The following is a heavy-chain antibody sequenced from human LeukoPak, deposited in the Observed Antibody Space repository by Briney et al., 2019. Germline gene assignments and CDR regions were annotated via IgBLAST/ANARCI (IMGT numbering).Heavy chain of an antibody. CDR1: GFTFGDYA. CDR3: AKDWDIVVVSDAFDI. J-gene: IGHJ3*02. V-gene: IGHV3-49*03. Sequence: GGSLRLSCIASGFTFGDYAMSWFRQAPGKGLEWVGFIRSKAYGGTTEYAASVKGRFTISRDDSKSIAYLQMNSLRAEDTAVYYCAKDWDIVVVSDAFDIWGQGTMVTVSS. D-gene: IGHD2-15*01. CDR2: IRSKAYGGTT.